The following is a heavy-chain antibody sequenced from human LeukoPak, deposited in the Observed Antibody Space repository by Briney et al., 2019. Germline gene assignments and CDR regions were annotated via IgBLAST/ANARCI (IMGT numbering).Heavy chain of an antibody. CDR1: GFTFSSYA. CDR2: ISGSGGST. CDR3: AKEHHSDITMIVVALGEFDY. D-gene: IGHD3-22*01. V-gene: IGHV3-23*01. Sequence: PGGSLRLSCAASGFTFSSYAMSWVRQAPGKGLEWVSAISGSGGSTYYADSVKGRFTISRDNSKNTLYLQMNSLRAEDTAVYYCAKEHHSDITMIVVALGEFDYWGQGTLVTVSS. J-gene: IGHJ4*02.